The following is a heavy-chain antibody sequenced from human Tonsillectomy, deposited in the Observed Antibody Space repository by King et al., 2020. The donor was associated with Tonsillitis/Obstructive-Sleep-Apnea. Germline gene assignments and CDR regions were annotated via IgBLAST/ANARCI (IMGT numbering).Heavy chain of an antibody. Sequence: QLQESGPGLVKPSETLSLTCTVSGGSISSSSYYWGWIRQPPGKGLEWIGSIYYSGSTYYNPSLKSRVTISVDTSKNQFSLKLSSVTAADTAVYYCASRPRAWNYHYYYYMDVWGKGTTVTVSS. CDR3: ASRPRAWNYHYYYYMDV. CDR2: IYYSGST. CDR1: GGSISSSSYY. J-gene: IGHJ6*03. D-gene: IGHD1-1*01. V-gene: IGHV4-39*01.